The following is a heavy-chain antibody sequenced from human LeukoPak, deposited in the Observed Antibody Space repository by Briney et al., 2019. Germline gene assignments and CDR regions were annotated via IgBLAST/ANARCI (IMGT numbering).Heavy chain of an antibody. J-gene: IGHJ4*02. V-gene: IGHV5-10-1*01. D-gene: IGHD3-22*01. CDR3: ARLDYYDSSGYYPDY. CDR2: IDPSDSYT. Sequence: GESLKISCKGSGYSFTSYWISWVRQMPGKGLERMGRIDPSDSYTNYSPSFQGHVTISADKSISTAYLQWSSLKASDTAMYYCARLDYYDSSGYYPDYWGQGTLVTVSS. CDR1: GYSFTSYW.